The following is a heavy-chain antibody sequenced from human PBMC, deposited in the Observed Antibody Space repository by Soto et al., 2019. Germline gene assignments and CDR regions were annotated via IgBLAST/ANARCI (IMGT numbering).Heavy chain of an antibody. CDR2: MNPNSGNT. CDR1: GYTFTSYD. Sequence: ASVKVSCKASGYTFTSYDINWVRQATGQGLEWMGWMNPNSGNTGYAQKFQGRVTMTRNTSISTAYMELSSLRSEDTAVYYCARAVLECSGGSCYAMDVWGKGTTVTVSS. D-gene: IGHD2-15*01. CDR3: ARAVLECSGGSCYAMDV. J-gene: IGHJ6*03. V-gene: IGHV1-8*01.